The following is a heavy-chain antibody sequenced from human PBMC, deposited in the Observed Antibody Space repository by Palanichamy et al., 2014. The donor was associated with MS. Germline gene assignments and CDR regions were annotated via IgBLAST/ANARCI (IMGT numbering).Heavy chain of an antibody. Sequence: EVQLVESGGGLVQPGGSLRLSCAASGFTFSSYWMSWVRQAPGRGLEWVANIKQDGSEKYYGGSVKGRVTISRDNAKNSLYLQMNSLRAEDTAVYYCARDRTDYGGNTRGDCWGQGTLVTVSS. V-gene: IGHV3-7*01. CDR3: ARDRTDYGGNTRGDC. CDR1: GFTFSSYW. J-gene: IGHJ4*02. D-gene: IGHD4-23*01. CDR2: IKQDGSEK.